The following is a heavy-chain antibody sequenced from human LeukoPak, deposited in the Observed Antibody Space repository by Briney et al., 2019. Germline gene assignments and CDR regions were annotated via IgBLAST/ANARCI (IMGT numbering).Heavy chain of an antibody. CDR2: INSDGSST. Sequence: GGSLRLSCAASGFTFSSYWMSWVRHAPGKGLVWVSRINSDGSSTSYADSVKGRFTISRDNAKNTLYLQMNSLRAEDTAVYYCASLELLSYYYYMDVWGKGTTVTISS. J-gene: IGHJ6*03. CDR3: ASLELLSYYYYMDV. CDR1: GFTFSSYW. D-gene: IGHD3-10*01. V-gene: IGHV3-74*01.